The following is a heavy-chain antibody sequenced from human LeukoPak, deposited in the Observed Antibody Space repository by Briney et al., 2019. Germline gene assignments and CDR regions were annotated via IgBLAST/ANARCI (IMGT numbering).Heavy chain of an antibody. Sequence: KTSETLSLTCTVSGGSISSYYWSWIRQPPGKGLEWIGYIYYSGSTNYNPSLKSRVTISVDTSKNQFSLKLSSVTAADTAVYYCARHHCSSASCYPAGFYYYMDVWGKGTTVTISS. CDR1: GGSISSYY. D-gene: IGHD2-2*01. CDR2: IYYSGST. J-gene: IGHJ6*03. CDR3: ARHHCSSASCYPAGFYYYMDV. V-gene: IGHV4-59*01.